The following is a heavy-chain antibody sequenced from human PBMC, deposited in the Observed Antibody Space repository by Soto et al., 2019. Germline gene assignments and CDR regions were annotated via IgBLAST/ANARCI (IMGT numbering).Heavy chain of an antibody. CDR3: AKDQGAGDSSSFLEW. D-gene: IGHD3-3*01. CDR1: GFTFSNYG. V-gene: IGHV3-30*18. CDR2: ISYYGSNE. J-gene: IGHJ4*02. Sequence: QVQLVESGGGVVQPGGSLRLSCAASGFTFSNYGMHWVRQVPGKGLEWVAVISYYGSNEYYGDSVRGRFTISRDNSQNTLYLQMNSLRAEDTAVYYCAKDQGAGDSSSFLEWWGQGTLVTVSS.